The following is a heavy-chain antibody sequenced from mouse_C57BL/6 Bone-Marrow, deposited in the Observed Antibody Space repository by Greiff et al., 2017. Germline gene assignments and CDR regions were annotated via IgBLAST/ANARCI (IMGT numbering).Heavy chain of an antibody. Sequence: QVQLKQPGAELVMPGASVKLSCKASGYTFTSYWMHWVKQRPGQGLEWIGEIDPSDSYTNYNQKFKGKSTLTVDKSSSTAYMQLSSLTSEDSAVYYCARSAGSSGYFDVWGTGTTVTVSS. CDR1: GYTFTSYW. J-gene: IGHJ1*03. CDR2: IDPSDSYT. D-gene: IGHD1-1*01. V-gene: IGHV1-69*01. CDR3: ARSAGSSGYFDV.